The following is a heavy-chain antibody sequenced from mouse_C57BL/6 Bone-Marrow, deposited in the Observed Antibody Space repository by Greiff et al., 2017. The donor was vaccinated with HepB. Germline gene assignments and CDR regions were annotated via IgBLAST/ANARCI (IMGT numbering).Heavy chain of an antibody. Sequence: EVKLVESGGGLVQPKGSLKLSCAASGFSFNTYAMNWVRQAPGKGLEWVARIRSKSNNYATYYADSVKDRFTISRDDSESMLYLQMNNLKTEDTAMYYCVSLYYYGSSAMDYWGQGTSVTVSS. D-gene: IGHD1-1*01. CDR1: GFSFNTYA. CDR3: VSLYYYGSSAMDY. V-gene: IGHV10-1*01. J-gene: IGHJ4*01. CDR2: IRSKSNNYAT.